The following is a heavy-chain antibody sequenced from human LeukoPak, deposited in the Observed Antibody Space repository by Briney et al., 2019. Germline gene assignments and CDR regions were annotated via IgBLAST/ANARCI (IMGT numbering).Heavy chain of an antibody. CDR2: ASGSGSNT. D-gene: IGHD3-10*01. J-gene: IGHJ6*03. V-gene: IGHV3-23*01. Sequence: GGSLRLSCAASGFTFSSYAMGWVRQAPGKGLEWVSVASGSGSNTYYADSVKGRFTISRDNSKNTLYLQMNSLRAADTATYYCSKDYYASGNFYYYMDVWGKGTTVTVSS. CDR3: SKDYYASGNFYYYMDV. CDR1: GFTFSSYA.